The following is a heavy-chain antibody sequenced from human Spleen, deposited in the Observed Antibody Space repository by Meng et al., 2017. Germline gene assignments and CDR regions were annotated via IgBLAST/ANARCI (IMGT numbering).Heavy chain of an antibody. CDR2: ISYDGSNK. D-gene: IGHD6-19*01. J-gene: IGHJ4*02. CDR1: GFTFSSYA. CDR3: AREHKRYSSGWYEVDY. Sequence: GGSLRLSCAASGFTFSSYAMHWVRQAPGKGLEWVAVISYDGSNKYYADSVKGRFTISRDNSKNTLYLQMNSLRAEDTAVYYCAREHKRYSSGWYEVDYWGQGTLVTGYS. V-gene: IGHV3-30*04.